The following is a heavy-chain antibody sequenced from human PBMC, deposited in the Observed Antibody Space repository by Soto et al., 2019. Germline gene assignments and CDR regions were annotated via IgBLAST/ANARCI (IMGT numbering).Heavy chain of an antibody. V-gene: IGHV3-23*01. CDR3: AKLFSGSYYANYYYGMDV. J-gene: IGHJ6*02. Sequence: GGSLRLSCAASGFTFSSYAMNWVRQAPGKGLEWVSGISGSNDRTYYADSVKGRFTISRDNSKNTLYLQMNSLRAEDTAVYYCAKLFSGSYYANYYYGMDVWGQGTTVTVSS. D-gene: IGHD1-26*01. CDR1: GFTFSSYA. CDR2: ISGSNDRT.